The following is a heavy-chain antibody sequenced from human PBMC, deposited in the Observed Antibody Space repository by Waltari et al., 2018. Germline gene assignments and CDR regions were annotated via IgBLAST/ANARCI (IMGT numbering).Heavy chain of an antibody. CDR2: IYTSGST. J-gene: IGHJ4*02. CDR3: ARDRHSGSYLAY. D-gene: IGHD1-26*01. Sequence: QVQLQESGPGLVKPSQTLSLTCTVSGGSISSGSYYWSWIRQPAGKGLEWIGRIYTSGSTNYNPSLKSRVTISGDTSKNQFSLKLSSVTAADTAVYYCARDRHSGSYLAYWGQGTLVTVSS. CDR1: GGSISSGSYY. V-gene: IGHV4-61*02.